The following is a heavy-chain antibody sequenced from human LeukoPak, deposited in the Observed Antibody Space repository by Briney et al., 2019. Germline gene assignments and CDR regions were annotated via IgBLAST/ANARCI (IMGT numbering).Heavy chain of an antibody. Sequence: GASLMISCNGSGYSFTTYLNGWLRPMPEKLLEWMGIIYPDDSDTKYSPAFQGQVTISADKSISTAYLQWSSLKASDTAMYYCARRYGSGLLDYWGQGTLVTVSS. V-gene: IGHV5-51*01. CDR2: IYPDDSDT. CDR1: GYSFTTYL. D-gene: IGHD3-10*01. J-gene: IGHJ4*02. CDR3: ARRYGSGLLDY.